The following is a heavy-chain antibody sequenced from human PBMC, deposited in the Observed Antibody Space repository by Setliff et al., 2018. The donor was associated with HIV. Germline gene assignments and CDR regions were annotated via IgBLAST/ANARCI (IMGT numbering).Heavy chain of an antibody. D-gene: IGHD5-18*01. V-gene: IGHV4-4*09. Sequence: PSETLSLTCTVSGGSISNFYWSWIRQPPGKGLEWIGYIYTSGSTSYNPSLRSRVTISLDTSKNRFSLKLNSVTAADTAVYYCAKSVDTTMDDYYYVDIWGTGTTVTVSS. CDR2: IYTSGST. J-gene: IGHJ6*03. CDR3: AKSVDTTMDDYYYVDI. CDR1: GGSISNFY.